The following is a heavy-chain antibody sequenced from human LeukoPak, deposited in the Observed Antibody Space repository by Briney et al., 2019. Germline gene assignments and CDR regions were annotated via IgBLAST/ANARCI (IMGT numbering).Heavy chain of an antibody. CDR2: IRTKLRNYAT. Sequence: GGSLRLSCSASGFTFSNYAMHWVRQASGRGLEWVGRIRTKLRNYATAYAASVKGRFTISRDDSGDTAYLQMNSLKTEDTAVYYCTTYISGHYWGQGTLVTVSS. CDR1: GFTFSNYA. D-gene: IGHD1-20*01. V-gene: IGHV3-73*01. J-gene: IGHJ4*02. CDR3: TTYISGHY.